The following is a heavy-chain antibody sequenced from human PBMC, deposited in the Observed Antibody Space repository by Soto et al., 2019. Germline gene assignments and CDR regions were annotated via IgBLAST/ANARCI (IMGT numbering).Heavy chain of an antibody. CDR3: ARQGGFRGVTFYYFDY. V-gene: IGHV5-51*01. J-gene: IGHJ4*02. CDR2: IYPGDSDT. D-gene: IGHD3-10*01. Sequence: GESLKISCQGSGYSFTSYWIGWVRQMPGKGLEWMGIIYPGDSDTRYSPSFQGQVTISADKSISTAYLQWSSLKASDTAMYYCARQGGFRGVTFYYFDYWGQGTLVTVSS. CDR1: GYSFTSYW.